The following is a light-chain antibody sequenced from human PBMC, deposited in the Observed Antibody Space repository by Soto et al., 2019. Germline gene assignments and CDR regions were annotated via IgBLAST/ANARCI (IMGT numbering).Light chain of an antibody. CDR2: GTS. V-gene: IGKV3-20*01. Sequence: EIVLKQSPGTLSLSPGERATLSCRASQRVSTSYLAWYQQKPGQAPRLLIYGTSNRATGIPDRFSGSGSGTDFSLTISRLEPEDFAVYYCHQYGASPFTFGGGTKVEIK. CDR1: QRVSTSY. J-gene: IGKJ4*01. CDR3: HQYGASPFT.